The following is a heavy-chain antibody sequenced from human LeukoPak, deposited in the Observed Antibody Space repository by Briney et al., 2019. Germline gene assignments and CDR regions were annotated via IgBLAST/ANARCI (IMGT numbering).Heavy chain of an antibody. V-gene: IGHV3-30*02. J-gene: IGHJ4*02. CDR3: ARGTEAMSSGWYGSFDY. CDR1: GFTFSSYG. D-gene: IGHD6-19*01. Sequence: GGSLRLSCVTSGFTFSSYGMHWVRQAPGKGLEWVAFIRYDESNKYYADSVKGRFTISRDNSKNTLYPQMNSLRAEDTAVYYCARGTEAMSSGWYGSFDYWGQGTLVTVSS. CDR2: IRYDESNK.